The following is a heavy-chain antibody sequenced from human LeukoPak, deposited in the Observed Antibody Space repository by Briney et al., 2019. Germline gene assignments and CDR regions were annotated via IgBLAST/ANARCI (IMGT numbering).Heavy chain of an antibody. Sequence: PSETLSLTCTVSGGSISSSSYYWGWIRQPPGKGLEWIGSISNSGSTYYNPSLKSRVTISVDTSKSQFSLNLSFVTAADTAVYYCARGVRLTSFDYWGQGTLVTVSS. CDR2: ISNSGST. CDR1: GGSISSSSYY. J-gene: IGHJ4*02. D-gene: IGHD1-14*01. V-gene: IGHV4-39*07. CDR3: ARGVRLTSFDY.